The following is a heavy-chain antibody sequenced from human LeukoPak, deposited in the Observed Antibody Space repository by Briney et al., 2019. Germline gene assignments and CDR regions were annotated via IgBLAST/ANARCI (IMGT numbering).Heavy chain of an antibody. V-gene: IGHV3-23*01. CDR3: AKDPYVVSLDY. CDR2: ISGSGSAT. J-gene: IGHJ4*02. D-gene: IGHD3-16*02. Sequence: PGGSLRLSCAASGFTSSSYAMSWVRQAPGKGLEWVSAISGSGSATYYAGSVKGRFTISRDNSKNMLYLQMNGLRADDTAVYYCAKDPYVVSLDYWGQGTLVTVSS. CDR1: GFTSSSYA.